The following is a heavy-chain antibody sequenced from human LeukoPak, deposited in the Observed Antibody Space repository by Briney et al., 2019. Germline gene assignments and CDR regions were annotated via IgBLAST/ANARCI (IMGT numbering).Heavy chain of an antibody. CDR1: GFSFNNFW. J-gene: IGHJ5*02. CDR2: IKEDGSEE. V-gene: IGHV3-7*01. D-gene: IGHD4-17*01. Sequence: PGGSLRLSCATSGFSFNNFWMGWVRQAPGKGLESVANIKEDGSEEYYVDSVKGRFTNSRDNAKNSLYLQMNSLRVEDTAIYYCARGHYADYTWGQGTPVTVSS. CDR3: ARGHYADYT.